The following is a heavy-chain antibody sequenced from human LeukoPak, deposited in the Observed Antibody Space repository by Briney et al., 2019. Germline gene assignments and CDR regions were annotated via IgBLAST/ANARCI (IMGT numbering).Heavy chain of an antibody. V-gene: IGHV3-23*01. CDR1: GFTFSSYA. CDR2: IRGSGGST. D-gene: IGHD3-10*01. J-gene: IGHJ4*02. CDR3: AKDLRYYGSGSYYNGLDY. Sequence: PGGSLRLSCAASGFTFSSYATSWVRQDPGKGLEWVSAIRGSGGSTYYADSVKGRFTISRDNSKNTLYLQMNSLRAEDTAVYYCAKDLRYYGSGSYYNGLDYWGQGTLVTVSS.